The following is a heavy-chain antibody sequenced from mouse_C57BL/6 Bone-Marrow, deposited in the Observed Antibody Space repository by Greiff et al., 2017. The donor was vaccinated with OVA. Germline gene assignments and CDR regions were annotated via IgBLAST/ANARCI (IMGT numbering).Heavy chain of an antibody. CDR2: IYPRSGNT. Sequence: VQLQQSGAELARPGASVKLSCKASGYTFTSYGISWVKQRTGQGLEWIGEIYPRSGNTYYNEKFKGKATLTADKSSSTEYMELRSLTSEDSAVYDCARRRGYYAPEGFAYWGQGTLVTVSA. CDR1: GYTFTSYG. J-gene: IGHJ3*01. D-gene: IGHD2-1*01. V-gene: IGHV1-81*01. CDR3: ARRRGYYAPEGFAY.